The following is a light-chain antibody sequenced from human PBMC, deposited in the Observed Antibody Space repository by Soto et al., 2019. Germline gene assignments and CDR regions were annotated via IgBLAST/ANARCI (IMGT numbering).Light chain of an antibody. Sequence: EIVLTQSPGTLSLSPGERATLSCRASQSVRNNYLVWYQQRPGQPPRFLMYDVSTRAAGIPDRFSGSGSGTDFTLTISRLEPEDFAVYYCQQYGSTPLTFGGGTKVDTK. CDR3: QQYGSTPLT. CDR1: QSVRNNY. CDR2: DVS. J-gene: IGKJ4*01. V-gene: IGKV3-20*01.